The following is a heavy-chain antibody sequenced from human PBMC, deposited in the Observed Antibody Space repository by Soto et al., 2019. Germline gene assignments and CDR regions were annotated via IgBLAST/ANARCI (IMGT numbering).Heavy chain of an antibody. CDR3: ARDRPLNYYDSSGYSAY. D-gene: IGHD3-22*01. J-gene: IGHJ1*01. V-gene: IGHV1-18*01. CDR1: GYTFTSYG. Sequence: ASVKVSCKASGYTFTSYGISWVRQAPGQGLEWMGWISAYNGNTNYAQKLQGRVTMTTDTSTSTAYMELRSLRSDDTAVYYCARDRPLNYYDSSGYSAYWGQGTLVTVSS. CDR2: ISAYNGNT.